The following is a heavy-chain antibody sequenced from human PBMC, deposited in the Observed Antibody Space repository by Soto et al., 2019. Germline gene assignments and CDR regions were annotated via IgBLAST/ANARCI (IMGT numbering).Heavy chain of an antibody. CDR1: GSIFSDYS. J-gene: IGHJ3*02. V-gene: IGHV3-48*02. D-gene: IGHD2-21*01. Sequence: PGGSLRLSCEASGSIFSDYSMNWVRQAPGKGLEWISYISGWDSTIIYADSVKGRFTISRDKAKNSLYLQMNNLRDQDTAVYFCVRDKAYAFDIWGQGTVVTV. CDR2: ISGWDSTI. CDR3: VRDKAYAFDI.